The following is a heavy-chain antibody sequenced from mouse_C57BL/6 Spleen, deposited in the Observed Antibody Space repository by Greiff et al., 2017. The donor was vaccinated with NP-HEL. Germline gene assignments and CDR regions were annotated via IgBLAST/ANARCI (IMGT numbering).Heavy chain of an antibody. V-gene: IGHV5-17*01. CDR1: GFTFSDYG. D-gene: IGHD1-1*01. CDR2: ISSGSSTI. Sequence: VQLKESGGGLVKPGGSLKLSCAASGFTFSDYGMHWVRQAPEKGLEWVAYISSGSSTIYYADTGKGRFTIYRDNAKNTLFLQMTSLRSEDTAMYYGARPYYYGSSYAMGYWGQGTSVTVSS. J-gene: IGHJ4*01. CDR3: ARPYYYGSSYAMGY.